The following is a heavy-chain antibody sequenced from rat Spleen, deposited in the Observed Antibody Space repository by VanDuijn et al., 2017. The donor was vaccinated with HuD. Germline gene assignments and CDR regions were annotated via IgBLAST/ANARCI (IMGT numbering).Heavy chain of an antibody. J-gene: IGHJ3*01. Sequence: EVQLQESGPGLVKPSQSLSLTCSVTGYSITSNYWGWIRKFPGNKMEWIGHISYSGSTTYNPSLKSQISITRDTSKNQFFLHLNSITTEDTATYYCARSQLSDWFAYWGQGTLVTVSS. V-gene: IGHV3-1*01. D-gene: IGHD1-2*01. CDR3: ARSQLSDWFAY. CDR1: GYSITSNY. CDR2: ISYSGST.